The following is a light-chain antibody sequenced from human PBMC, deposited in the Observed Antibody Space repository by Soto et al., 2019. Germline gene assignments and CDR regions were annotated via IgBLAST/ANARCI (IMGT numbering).Light chain of an antibody. CDR1: QTVNANF. CDR2: GVS. J-gene: IGKJ1*01. V-gene: IGKV3-20*01. CDR3: QQYGSSGT. Sequence: ESVLTRSPGTLSLSTGKRATLYCWSGQTVNANFLAWYQQKPGQAPRLLIYGVSNRAPGIPDRFSGSGSGTDFTLTISRLEPEDFAVYYCQQYGSSGTFGQGTKVDIK.